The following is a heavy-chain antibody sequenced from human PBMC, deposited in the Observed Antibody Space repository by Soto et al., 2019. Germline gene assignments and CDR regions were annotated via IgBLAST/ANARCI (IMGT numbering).Heavy chain of an antibody. CDR2: INHSGST. J-gene: IGHJ3*02. V-gene: IGHV4-34*01. CDR3: ARQGPPLKSDAFDI. D-gene: IGHD2-8*01. Sequence: SETLSLTCAVYGGSFSGYYWTWIRQHPGTGLEWIGKINHSGSTNYNPSLRSRVTISVDTSKNQFSLTLSSVTATDTAVFYCARQGPPLKSDAFDIWGQGTMVTVSS. CDR1: GGSFSGYY.